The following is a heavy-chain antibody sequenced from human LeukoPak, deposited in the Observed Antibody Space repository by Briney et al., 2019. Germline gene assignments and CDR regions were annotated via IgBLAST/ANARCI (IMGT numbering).Heavy chain of an antibody. CDR1: GGSISSSSYY. CDR2: IYYSGST. J-gene: IGHJ5*02. D-gene: IGHD3-9*01. CDR3: ARAFPGNYDILTGYYPPWFDP. Sequence: SETLSLTCTVSGGSISSSSYYWGWIRQPPGKGLEWIGYIYYSGSTNYNPSLKSRVTISVDTSKNQFSLKLSSVTAADTAVYYCARAFPGNYDILTGYYPPWFDPWGQGTLVTVSS. V-gene: IGHV4-61*05.